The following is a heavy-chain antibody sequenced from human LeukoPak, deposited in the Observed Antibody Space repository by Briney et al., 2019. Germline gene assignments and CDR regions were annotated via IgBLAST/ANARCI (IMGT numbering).Heavy chain of an antibody. CDR2: ISSSSSTI. J-gene: IGHJ3*02. Sequence: GGSLRLSCAASGFTFSSYSMNWVRQAPGKGLEWVSYISSSSSTIYYADAVKGRFTISRDNAKNSLYLQMNSLRAEDTAVYYCAREARNYDILTGYYKADAFDIWGQGTMVTVSS. V-gene: IGHV3-48*04. CDR1: GFTFSSYS. CDR3: AREARNYDILTGYYKADAFDI. D-gene: IGHD3-9*01.